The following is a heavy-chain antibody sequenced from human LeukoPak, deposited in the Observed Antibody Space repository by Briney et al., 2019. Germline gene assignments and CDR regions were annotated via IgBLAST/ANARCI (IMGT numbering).Heavy chain of an antibody. V-gene: IGHV3-30*02. CDR2: IRFDATNK. CDR3: AKDHYPGYFDS. CDR1: GFIFSGSS. D-gene: IGHD1-14*01. J-gene: IGHJ4*02. Sequence: GGSLRLSCAASGFIFSGSSMHWVRQAPGKGLQWVAFIRFDATNKYYAASVKGRFTISRDNSKNTLYLQLNNLTTEDTATYFCAKDHYPGYFDSWGQGTLVTVSS.